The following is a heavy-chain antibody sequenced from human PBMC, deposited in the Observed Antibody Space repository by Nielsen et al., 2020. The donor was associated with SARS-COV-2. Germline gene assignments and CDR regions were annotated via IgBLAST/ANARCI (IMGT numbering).Heavy chain of an antibody. CDR2: INSDGSST. CDR1: GFTFSSYW. J-gene: IGHJ3*02. V-gene: IGHV3-74*01. Sequence: GGSLRLSCAASGFTFSSYWMHWVRQAPGKGLVWVSRINSDGSSTSYADSVKGRFTISRDNSKNTLYLQMNSLRAEDTAVYHCAASNSRYSSGWYRAGAFDIWGQGTMVTVSS. D-gene: IGHD6-19*01. CDR3: AASNSRYSSGWYRAGAFDI.